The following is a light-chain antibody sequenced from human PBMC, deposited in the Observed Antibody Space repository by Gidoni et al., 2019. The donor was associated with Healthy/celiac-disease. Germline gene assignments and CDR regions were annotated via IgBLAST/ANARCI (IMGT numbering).Light chain of an antibody. CDR1: QSISSW. V-gene: IGKV1-5*03. CDR3: QQYKSYWT. J-gene: IGKJ1*01. CDR2: KAS. Sequence: DIQMIQSPSTLSASVGDRVTITCRASQSISSWLAWYQQKPGKAPKLLIYKASSLESGVPSRFSGSGSGTEFTLTISSLQPDDFETYYCQQYKSYWTFGQGTKVEIK.